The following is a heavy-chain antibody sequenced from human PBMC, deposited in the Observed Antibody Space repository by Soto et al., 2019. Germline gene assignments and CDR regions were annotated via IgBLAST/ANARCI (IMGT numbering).Heavy chain of an antibody. Sequence: SETLSLTCSVSGGSISSYYWNWVRQPPGKGLEWIGYIYYSGSTNYNPSLKSRVTISVDTSKNQFSLRLSSVTAADTAMYYCARRPGYGNAFDIWGQGTMVTVSS. CDR3: ARRPGYGNAFDI. CDR1: GGSISSYY. CDR2: IYYSGST. D-gene: IGHD5-18*01. J-gene: IGHJ3*02. V-gene: IGHV4-59*08.